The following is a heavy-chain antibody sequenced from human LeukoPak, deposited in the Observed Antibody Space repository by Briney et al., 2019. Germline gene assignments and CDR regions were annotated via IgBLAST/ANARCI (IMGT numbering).Heavy chain of an antibody. CDR2: IYSGGST. Sequence: GGSLRLSCAASEFTVSTNYMSWVRQAPGKGLEWVSVIYSGGSTYYADSVRGRFTISRDNSKNTLYLQMNSLRAEDTAVYYCARSSSTWYYYMDVWGKGTTSTVSS. CDR3: ARSSSTWYYYMDV. J-gene: IGHJ6*03. D-gene: IGHD6-6*01. CDR1: EFTVSTNY. V-gene: IGHV3-53*01.